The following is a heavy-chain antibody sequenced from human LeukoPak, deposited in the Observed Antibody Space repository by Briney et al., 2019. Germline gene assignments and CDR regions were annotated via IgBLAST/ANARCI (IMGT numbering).Heavy chain of an antibody. CDR3: ARDLGYVRRREVCRY. Sequence: SETLSLNCSVSGYSISTGSYWGWIRQPPGKGLESIGSINHGGNTYYNPSLKSRVTISVDTSKNQFSLKLSSVTAADTAVYYCARDLGYVRRREVCRYWGQGTLVTVSS. J-gene: IGHJ4*02. CDR1: GYSISTGSY. CDR2: INHGGNT. D-gene: IGHD2-15*01. V-gene: IGHV4-38-2*02.